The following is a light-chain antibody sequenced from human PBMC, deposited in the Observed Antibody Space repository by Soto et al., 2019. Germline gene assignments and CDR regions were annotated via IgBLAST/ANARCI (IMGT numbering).Light chain of an antibody. CDR2: DAY. Sequence: DIQVNKSASILSASVGDRVTITRRASQSIRSWLAWYQQKPGKAPKLLIYDAYSLESGVPSRFSGSGSGTEFTLTISSLQPDDFATYYCQQYNSYSSFGQGTKVDIK. CDR3: QQYNSYSS. V-gene: IGKV1-5*01. CDR1: QSIRSW. J-gene: IGKJ1*01.